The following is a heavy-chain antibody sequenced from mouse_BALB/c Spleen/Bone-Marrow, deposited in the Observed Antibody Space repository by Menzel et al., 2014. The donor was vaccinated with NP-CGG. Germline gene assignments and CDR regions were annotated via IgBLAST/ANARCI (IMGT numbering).Heavy chain of an antibody. CDR3: ARSGSSSGYFDY. D-gene: IGHD1-1*01. CDR2: IRSGSSTI. J-gene: IGHJ2*01. Sequence: EVQRVESGGGLVQPGGSRKLSCAASGFTFSSFAMHWVRQAPEKGLEWVAYIRSGSSTIYYADTVMGRFTISRDNPKNTLFLQMTSLRSEDTAMYYCARSGSSSGYFDYWGQGTTLTVSS. CDR1: GFTFSSFA. V-gene: IGHV5-17*02.